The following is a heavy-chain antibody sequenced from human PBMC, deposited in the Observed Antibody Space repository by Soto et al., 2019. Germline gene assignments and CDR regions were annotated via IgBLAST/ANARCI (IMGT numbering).Heavy chain of an antibody. D-gene: IGHD6-19*01. CDR2: VYPGDSDT. J-gene: IGHJ4*02. CDR1: GYNFTNYW. CDR3: ARHDVTIRPSGWYPAY. Sequence: PGESLKISCKASGYNFTNYWSGWVRQTPGKRLEWLGIVYPGDSDTRYSPSFQGQVTISADKSITTTFLQWSSLKASDSGIYYCARHDVTIRPSGWYPAYWGQGTLVTVSS. V-gene: IGHV5-51*01.